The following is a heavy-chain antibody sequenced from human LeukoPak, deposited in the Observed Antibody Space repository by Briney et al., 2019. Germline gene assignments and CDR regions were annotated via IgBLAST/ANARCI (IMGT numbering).Heavy chain of an antibody. J-gene: IGHJ4*02. Sequence: GGSLRLSCAASGFTFRNHGMYWVRQAPGKGLEWVAVIWYDGSNKYYADSVKGRFTISRDNSKNTLYLQMNSLRAEDTAVYYCARDLVASRGWTYYFDYWGQGTLVTVSS. CDR2: IWYDGSNK. D-gene: IGHD6-25*01. CDR3: ARDLVASRGWTYYFDY. V-gene: IGHV3-33*01. CDR1: GFTFRNHG.